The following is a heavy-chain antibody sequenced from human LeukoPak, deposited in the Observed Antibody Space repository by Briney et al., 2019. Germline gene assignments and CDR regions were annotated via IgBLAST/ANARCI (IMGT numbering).Heavy chain of an antibody. D-gene: IGHD6-19*01. V-gene: IGHV4-39*01. CDR3: ARGREYSSGWFDY. Sequence: SETLSLTCTVSGDSIRSSSYYWGWIRQPPGKGLEWIGSIYYSGNTYYNPSLKSRVTMSVDTSKNQFSLKLSSVTAADTAVYYCARGREYSSGWFDYWGQGTLVTVSS. CDR2: IYYSGNT. CDR1: GDSIRSSSYY. J-gene: IGHJ4*02.